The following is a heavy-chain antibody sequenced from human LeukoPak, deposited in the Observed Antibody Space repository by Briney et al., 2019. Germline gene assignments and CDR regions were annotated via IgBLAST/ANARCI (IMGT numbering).Heavy chain of an antibody. CDR3: ARDEYHLLRFDP. CDR1: GYTFTGYY. D-gene: IGHD2-2*01. Sequence: GASVKVSCKASGYTFTGYYIHWVRQAPGQGLEWMGWINPNSGGINYAQKFQGRVIMTRDTSISTAYMELSRLRSDDTAVYYCARDEYHLLRFDPWGQGTLVTVSS. J-gene: IGHJ5*02. V-gene: IGHV1-2*02. CDR2: INPNSGGI.